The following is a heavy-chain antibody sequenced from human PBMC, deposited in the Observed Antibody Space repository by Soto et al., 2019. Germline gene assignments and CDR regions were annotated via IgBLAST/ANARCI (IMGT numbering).Heavy chain of an antibody. J-gene: IGHJ5*02. CDR1: GFTFSGSA. Sequence: VQLVESGGGLVQPGGSLKLSCAASGFTFSGSAMHWVRQASGKGLEWVGRIRSKANSYATAYAASVKGRFTISRDDSKNTAYLQMNSLKTEDTAVYYCTRRRTDSSGYSFDPWGQGTLVTVSS. CDR3: TRRRTDSSGYSFDP. CDR2: IRSKANSYAT. D-gene: IGHD3-22*01. V-gene: IGHV3-73*02.